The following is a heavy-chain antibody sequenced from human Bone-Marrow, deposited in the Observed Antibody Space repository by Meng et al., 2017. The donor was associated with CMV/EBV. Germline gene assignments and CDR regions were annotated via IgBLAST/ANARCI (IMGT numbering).Heavy chain of an antibody. CDR3: AKKEAAAGVFYYGMDV. D-gene: IGHD6-13*01. CDR2: IYSGGSST. J-gene: IGHJ6*02. CDR1: GFTFSSYA. Sequence: GGSLRLSCAASGFTFSSYAMSWVRQAPGKGLEWVSVIYSGGSSTYYADSVKGRFTISRDNSKNTLYLQMNSLRAEDTAVYYCAKKEAAAGVFYYGMDVWGPGNTVTVSS. V-gene: IGHV3-23*03.